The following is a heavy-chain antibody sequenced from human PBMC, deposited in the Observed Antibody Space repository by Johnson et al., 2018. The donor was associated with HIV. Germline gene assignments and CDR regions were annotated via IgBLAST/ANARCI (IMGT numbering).Heavy chain of an antibody. Sequence: QVQLVESWGGLVQPGRSLRLSCAASGFTFSSYAMHWVRQAPGKGLEWVAVISYDGSDKYYAASVKGRFTISRDSSKNTLYLQMNTLRADDTAVYYCARGSRYTHDNDDVHLLQAFDIWGQGTMVTVSS. CDR3: ARGSRYTHDNDDVHLLQAFDI. D-gene: IGHD3-16*01. J-gene: IGHJ3*02. CDR1: GFTFSSYA. V-gene: IGHV3-30*04. CDR2: ISYDGSDK.